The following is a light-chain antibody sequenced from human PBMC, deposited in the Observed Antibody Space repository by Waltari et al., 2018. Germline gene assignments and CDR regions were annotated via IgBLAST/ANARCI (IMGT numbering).Light chain of an antibody. Sequence: SSELTQDPAMSVALGQTVTITCQGDSLRRLYASWYQQRPGQAPFLVLYGHNNRPSGIPDRFSGSTSGGTASLTITGAQAEDEADYFCHSRDTTSTRIFGGGTRLTV. CDR3: HSRDTTSTRI. J-gene: IGLJ2*01. CDR2: GHN. CDR1: SLRRLY. V-gene: IGLV3-19*01.